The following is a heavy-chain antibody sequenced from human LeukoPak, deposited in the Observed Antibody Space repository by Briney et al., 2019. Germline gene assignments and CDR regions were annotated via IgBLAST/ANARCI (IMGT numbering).Heavy chain of an antibody. CDR3: ARDAAVQQLGYYYYYMDV. D-gene: IGHD6-13*01. Sequence: GGSLRLSCAASGFTFNIYWMTWVRQAPGKWLELVANIKQDGTEKYYVDSVKGRFTISRDNAKNSLYLQMNSLRAEDTAVYYCARDAAVQQLGYYYYYMDVWGKGTTVTVSS. CDR1: GFTFNIYW. J-gene: IGHJ6*03. V-gene: IGHV3-7*01. CDR2: IKQDGTEK.